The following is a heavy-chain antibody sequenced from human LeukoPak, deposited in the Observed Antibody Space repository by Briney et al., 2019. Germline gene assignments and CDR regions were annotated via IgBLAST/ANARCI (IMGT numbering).Heavy chain of an antibody. CDR1: GFIFSSYW. CDR3: VRGPRLGFRYFDY. J-gene: IGHJ4*02. Sequence: PGGSLRLSCAASGFIFSSYWMSWVRQAPGKGLEWVANIKQDGSEKYYVDSVKGRFTVSRDNDKNSLDLQMNSLRAEDTAVYYCVRGPRLGFRYFDYWGQGTLVTVSS. D-gene: IGHD2/OR15-2a*01. CDR2: IKQDGSEK. V-gene: IGHV3-7*01.